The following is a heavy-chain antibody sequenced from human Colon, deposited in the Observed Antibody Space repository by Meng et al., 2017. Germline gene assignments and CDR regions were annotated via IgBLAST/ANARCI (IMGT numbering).Heavy chain of an antibody. J-gene: IGHJ4*02. CDR3: ARANSRTWHYFDY. Sequence: GESLKISCAASGFPFSTYTIHWVRQAPGKGPEWVSVISYDGTYKYSADSVRGRFIISRDNSKNTLFLLMNSLRPKDTAVYYCARANSRTWHYFDYWGQGTLVTVSS. V-gene: IGHV3-30*04. CDR2: ISYDGTYK. CDR1: GFPFSTYT. D-gene: IGHD6-13*01.